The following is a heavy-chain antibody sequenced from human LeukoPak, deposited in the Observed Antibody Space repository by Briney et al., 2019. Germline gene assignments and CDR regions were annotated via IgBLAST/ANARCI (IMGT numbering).Heavy chain of an antibody. CDR2: INHSGST. D-gene: IGHD3-22*01. V-gene: IGHV4-34*01. J-gene: IGHJ4*02. CDR1: GGSFSGYY. Sequence: SETLSLTCAVYGGSFSGYYWSWIRQPPGKGLEWIGEINHSGSTNYNPSLKSRVTISVDTSKNQFSLKLSSVTAADTAVYYCARGDSSGYYYKFDYWGQGTLVTVSS. CDR3: ARGDSSGYYYKFDY.